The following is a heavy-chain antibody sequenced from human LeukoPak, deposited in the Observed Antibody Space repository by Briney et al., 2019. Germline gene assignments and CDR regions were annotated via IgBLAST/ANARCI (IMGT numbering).Heavy chain of an antibody. CDR2: MSYSGST. Sequence: PSETLSLTCTVSGVSINSYHWSWIRQSPGKGLEWIGYMSYSGSTNYNPSLNSRVSISKDASKNQFFLNLASVTAADTAAYYCARLEWGSGWHIYFDFWGQGTPVTVSS. V-gene: IGHV4-59*08. D-gene: IGHD6-19*01. CDR3: ARLEWGSGWHIYFDF. J-gene: IGHJ4*02. CDR1: GVSINSYH.